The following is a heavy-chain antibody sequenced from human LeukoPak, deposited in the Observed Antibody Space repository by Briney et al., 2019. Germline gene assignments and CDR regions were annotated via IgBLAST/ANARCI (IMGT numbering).Heavy chain of an antibody. V-gene: IGHV1-69*04. J-gene: IGHJ3*02. CDR3: ARVAAYDSSGYYYQEYAFDI. Sequence: ASVKVSCKASGYTFTSYGISWVRQAPGQGLEWMGRIIPILGIANYAQKFQGRVTITADKSTSTAYMELSSLRSEDTAVYYCARVAAYDSSGYYYQEYAFDIWGQGTMVTVSS. CDR2: IIPILGIA. D-gene: IGHD3-22*01. CDR1: GYTFTSYG.